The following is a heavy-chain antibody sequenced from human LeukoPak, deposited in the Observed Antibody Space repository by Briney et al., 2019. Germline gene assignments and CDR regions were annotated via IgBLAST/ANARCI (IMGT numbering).Heavy chain of an antibody. CDR2: ISGSDDST. J-gene: IGHJ4*02. D-gene: IGHD6-19*01. CDR1: GFTFSSFA. CDR3: AKDRFGGWYSFLPAGGYFDY. Sequence: PGGSLRLSCAASGFTFSSFAMSWVRQAPGKGLEWVSSISGSDDSTHYADSVKGRFTISRDKSKNTLILQMSSLRAEDTAIYYCAKDRFGGWYSFLPAGGYFDYWGQGTLVTVSS. V-gene: IGHV3-23*01.